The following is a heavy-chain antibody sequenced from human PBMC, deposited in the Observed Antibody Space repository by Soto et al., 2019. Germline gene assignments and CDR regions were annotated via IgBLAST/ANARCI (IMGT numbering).Heavy chain of an antibody. D-gene: IGHD3-10*01. CDR3: ARAVGESRHTYYYYYYGMDV. CDR2: IIPIFGTA. CDR1: GGTFSSYA. J-gene: IGHJ6*02. V-gene: IGHV1-69*13. Sequence: SVKVSCKASGGTFSSYAISWVRQAPGQGLEWMGGIIPIFGTANYAQKFQGRVTITADESTSTAYMELSSLRSEDTAVYYCARAVGESRHTYYYYYYGMDVWGQGTTVTVSS.